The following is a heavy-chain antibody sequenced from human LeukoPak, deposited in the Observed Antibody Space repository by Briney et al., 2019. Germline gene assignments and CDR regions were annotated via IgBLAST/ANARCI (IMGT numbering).Heavy chain of an antibody. D-gene: IGHD2-21*01. CDR1: GFTFSSYE. Sequence: GGSLRLSCAASGFTFSSYEMNWVRQAPGKGLEWVSYISSSGSTIYYADSVKGRFTISRDNAKNSLYLQMNSLRAEDTALYYCARDCSLRWCYAFDIWGQGTMVTVSS. CDR2: ISSSGSTI. J-gene: IGHJ3*02. CDR3: ARDCSLRWCYAFDI. V-gene: IGHV3-48*03.